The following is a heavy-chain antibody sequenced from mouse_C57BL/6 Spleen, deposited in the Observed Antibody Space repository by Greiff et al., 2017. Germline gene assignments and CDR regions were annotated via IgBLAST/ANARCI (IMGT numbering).Heavy chain of an antibody. CDR2: ISDGGSYT. V-gene: IGHV5-4*03. CDR1: GFTFSSYA. CDR3: ARGGDGPYYFDY. J-gene: IGHJ2*01. Sequence: EVKLQESGGGLVKPGGSLKLSCAASGFTFSSYAMSWVRQTPEKRLEWVATISDGGSYTYYPDNVKGRFTISRDNAKNNLYLQMSHLKSEDTAMYYCARGGDGPYYFDYWGRGTTLTVSS. D-gene: IGHD2-3*01.